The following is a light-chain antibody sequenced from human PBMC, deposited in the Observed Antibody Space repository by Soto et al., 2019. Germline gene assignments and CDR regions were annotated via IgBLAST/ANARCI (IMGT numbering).Light chain of an antibody. CDR2: GAS. Sequence: ENVLTQSPGTLSLSPGERATLSCRASQSVIGNYLAWYQQKPGQVPRLLIYGASTRAAGVPDRFSGSGSGTDFTLTITRLEPEDFAVYYCQQYGHSPLLYTFGQGTRLGVK. V-gene: IGKV3-20*01. CDR3: QQYGHSPLLYT. CDR1: QSVIGNY. J-gene: IGKJ2*01.